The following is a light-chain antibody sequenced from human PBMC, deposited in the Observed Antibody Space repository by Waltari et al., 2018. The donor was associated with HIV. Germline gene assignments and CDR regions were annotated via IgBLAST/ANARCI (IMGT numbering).Light chain of an antibody. CDR3: QQYDNWPPLT. CDR1: QSVSSN. CDR2: GAS. V-gene: IGKV3-15*01. Sequence: ETVMTQSPATLSVSPGERATLSCRASQSVSSNLAWYQQKPGQAPRLLIYGASTRATGIPARFSGSGSGTEFTLTISSLQSEYFAVYYCQQYDNWPPLTFGGGTKVEIK. J-gene: IGKJ4*01.